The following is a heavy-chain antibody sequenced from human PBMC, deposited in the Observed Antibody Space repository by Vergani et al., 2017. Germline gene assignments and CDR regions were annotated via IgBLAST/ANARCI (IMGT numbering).Heavy chain of an antibody. CDR1: GGSINSHNYY. Sequence: QVQLQESGPGLVKPSQTLSLTCTVSGGSINSHNYYWSWIRQPAGKGLEWIGRIHTSGRTNYNPSLKSRVPMSEDTSKTQFSLNLTSGTAADTAVYFCARGSCLGGICYKPLFDYCGQGILVTVSS. CDR3: ARGSCLGGICYKPLFDY. D-gene: IGHD2-15*01. J-gene: IGHJ4*02. CDR2: IHTSGRT. V-gene: IGHV4-61*02.